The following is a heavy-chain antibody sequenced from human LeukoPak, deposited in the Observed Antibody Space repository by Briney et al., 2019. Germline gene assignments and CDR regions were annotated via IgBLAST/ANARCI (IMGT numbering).Heavy chain of an antibody. D-gene: IGHD3-22*01. CDR2: IYYSGST. CDR1: GGSISSYY. J-gene: IGHJ3*02. CDR3: ARRYDSSGSDAFDI. V-gene: IGHV4-59*08. Sequence: SETLSLTCTVSGGSISSYYWSWIRQPPGKGLEWIAFIYYSGSTNYNPSLKSRVTISVDTSKNQFSLKLSSVTAADTAVYYCARRYDSSGSDAFDIWGQGTMVTVSS.